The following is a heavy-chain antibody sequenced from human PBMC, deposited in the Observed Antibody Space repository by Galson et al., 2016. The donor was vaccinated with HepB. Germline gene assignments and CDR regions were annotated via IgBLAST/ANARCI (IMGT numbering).Heavy chain of an antibody. J-gene: IGHJ6*02. Sequence: ETLSLTCTVSGGSVSSGSYYWSWIRQPPGKGLEWIGYIYYSGSTNYNPSLKSRVTISLDTSKDQFSLKLSSVTAADTAVYYCARAERYCSGGSCYSGKYYYYGMDVWGQGTLVTVSS. CDR2: IYYSGST. CDR1: GGSVSSGSYY. V-gene: IGHV4-61*01. D-gene: IGHD2-15*01. CDR3: ARAERYCSGGSCYSGKYYYYGMDV.